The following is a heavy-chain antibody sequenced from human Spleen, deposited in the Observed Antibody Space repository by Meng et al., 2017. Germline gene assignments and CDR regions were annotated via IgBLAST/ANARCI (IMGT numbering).Heavy chain of an antibody. V-gene: IGHV3-23*01. CDR1: GFTFSSYA. CDR3: AKDPFYSGYDYGVFDI. CDR2: ISGSGGST. J-gene: IGHJ3*02. D-gene: IGHD5-12*01. Sequence: GGSLRLSCAASGFTFSSYAMSWVRQTPGKGLEWVSAISGSGGSTYYADSVKGRFTISRDNSKNTLYLQMNSLRAEDTALYYCAKDPFYSGYDYGVFDIRGQGTKVTVSS.